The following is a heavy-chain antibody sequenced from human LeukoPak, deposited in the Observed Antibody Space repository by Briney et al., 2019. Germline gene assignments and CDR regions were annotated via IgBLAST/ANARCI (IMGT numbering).Heavy chain of an antibody. CDR2: ISLYNGNT. V-gene: IGHV1-18*01. CDR1: GYTFSSYG. J-gene: IGHJ4*02. CDR3: ARNEQWPVDF. Sequence: GASVSVSCKASGYTFSSYGISWVRQAPGQGLEWMGWISLYNGNTKYAQKLQGRVTLTTDTSTTTAYMELRSLRSDDTAVYYCARNEQWPVDFWGQGTLVTVSS. D-gene: IGHD6-19*01.